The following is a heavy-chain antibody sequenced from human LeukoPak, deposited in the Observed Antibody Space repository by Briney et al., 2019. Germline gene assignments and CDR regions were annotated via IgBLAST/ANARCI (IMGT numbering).Heavy chain of an antibody. Sequence: ASVKVSFKASGYTFTISGISWVRQAPGQGLEWMGWISAYNGNTNYAQKPQGRVTMTTDTSTSTAYMELRSLRSDDTAVYYCARAGYYGSGTYYEDYWGQGTLVTVSS. V-gene: IGHV1-18*01. CDR1: GYTFTISG. J-gene: IGHJ4*02. CDR2: ISAYNGNT. CDR3: ARAGYYGSGTYYEDY. D-gene: IGHD3-10*01.